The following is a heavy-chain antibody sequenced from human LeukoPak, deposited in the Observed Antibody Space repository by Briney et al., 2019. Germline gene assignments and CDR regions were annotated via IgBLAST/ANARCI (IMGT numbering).Heavy chain of an antibody. D-gene: IGHD4-17*01. CDR3: ARHAATGTTSSLRFDP. CDR1: GGSIISYY. Sequence: SETLSLTCTVSGGSIISYYWTWIRQPPGKGLEWIGYIYYGGSTNYNPSLKSRVTISVDTSKNQFSLKLSSVTAAATAVYYCARHAATGTTSSLRFDPWGQGTLVTVSS. V-gene: IGHV4-59*08. CDR2: IYYGGST. J-gene: IGHJ5*02.